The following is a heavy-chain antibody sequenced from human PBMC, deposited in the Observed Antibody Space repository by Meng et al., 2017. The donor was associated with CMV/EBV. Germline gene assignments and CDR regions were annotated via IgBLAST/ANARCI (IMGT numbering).Heavy chain of an antibody. CDR3: ARRDDYSNYVLFY. D-gene: IGHD4-11*01. J-gene: IGHJ4*02. CDR2: ISSSGSTM. CDR1: GFTFSDYY. Sequence: GESLKISCAASGFTFSDYYMSWIRQAPGKGLEWVSYISSSGSTMYYADSVKGRFIISRDNAKNSLYLQMNSLRAEDTAVYYCARRDDYSNYVLFYWGQGTLVTVSS. V-gene: IGHV3-11*01.